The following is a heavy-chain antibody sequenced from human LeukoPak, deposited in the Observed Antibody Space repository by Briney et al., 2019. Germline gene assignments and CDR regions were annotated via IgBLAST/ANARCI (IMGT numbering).Heavy chain of an antibody. CDR1: GGSISSYY. J-gene: IGHJ2*01. V-gene: IGHV4-4*07. CDR3: AREIATPYYYDSSGFSWYFDL. D-gene: IGHD3-22*01. CDR2: IYTSGST. Sequence: SETLSLTCTVSGGSISSYYWSWIRQPAGKGLEWIGRIYTSGSTNYNPSLKSRVTMSVDTSKNKFSLKLSSVTAADTAVYYCAREIATPYYYDSSGFSWYFDLWGRGTLVTVSS.